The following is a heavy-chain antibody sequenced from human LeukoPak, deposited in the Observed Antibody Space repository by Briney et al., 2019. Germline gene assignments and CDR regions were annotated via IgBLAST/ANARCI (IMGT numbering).Heavy chain of an antibody. CDR1: LFSFSSYI. V-gene: IGHV3-21*01. D-gene: IGHD4-17*01. Sequence: GGALRLSCAPCLFSFSSYIMNWVRPAPGTGVEWVSSICSFSTYLYYEDSLKGRFTISRDNAENSFYLQMNSLRAEDTAVYYCARSRTKVTKDYLDYWGQGTLVTVSS. CDR3: ARSRTKVTKDYLDY. J-gene: IGHJ4*02. CDR2: ICSFSTYL.